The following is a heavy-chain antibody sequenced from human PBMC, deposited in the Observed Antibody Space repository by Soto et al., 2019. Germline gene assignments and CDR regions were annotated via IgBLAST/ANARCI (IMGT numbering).Heavy chain of an antibody. V-gene: IGHV3-7*03. CDR2: IKQDGSEK. Sequence: EVQLVESGGGLVQPGGSLRLSCAASRFTFSSYWMSWVRQAPGKGLEWVANIKQDGSEKYYVDSVKGRFTISRDNAKNSLYLQMNSLRAEDTAVYYCARWIQLWLRGAFDIWGQGTMVTVSS. J-gene: IGHJ3*02. CDR3: ARWIQLWLRGAFDI. CDR1: RFTFSSYW. D-gene: IGHD5-18*01.